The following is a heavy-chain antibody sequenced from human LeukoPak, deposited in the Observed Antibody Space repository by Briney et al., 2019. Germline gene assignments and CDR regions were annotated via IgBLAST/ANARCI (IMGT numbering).Heavy chain of an antibody. V-gene: IGHV3-21*01. Sequence: PGGSLRLSCAASGFTFSSYEMNWVRQAPGKGLEWVSSISSSSSYIYYADSVKGRFTISRDNAKNSLYLQMNSLRAEDTAVYYCARGPTDRFDYWGQGTLVTVSS. CDR1: GFTFSSYE. J-gene: IGHJ4*02. D-gene: IGHD1-14*01. CDR2: ISSSSSYI. CDR3: ARGPTDRFDY.